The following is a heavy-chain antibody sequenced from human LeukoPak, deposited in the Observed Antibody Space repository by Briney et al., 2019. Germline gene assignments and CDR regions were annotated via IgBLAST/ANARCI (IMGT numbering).Heavy chain of an antibody. D-gene: IGHD2-2*01. CDR1: GFTFSSDS. CDR2: ISSSSSYI. V-gene: IGHV3-21*01. Sequence: GGSLRLSCAASGFTFSSDSMNWVRQAPGKGLEWVSSISSSSSYIYYADSVKGRFTISRDNAKNSLYLQMNSLRAEDTAVYYCARDNCSSTSCSGGDYYYYYMDVWGKGTTVTVSS. J-gene: IGHJ6*03. CDR3: ARDNCSSTSCSGGDYYYYYMDV.